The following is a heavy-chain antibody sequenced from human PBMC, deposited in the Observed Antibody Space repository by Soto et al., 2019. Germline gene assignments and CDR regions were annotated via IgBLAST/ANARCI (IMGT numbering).Heavy chain of an antibody. CDR3: ARGGNFDWLLYSNWFDP. CDR1: GYTFTSYY. Sequence: ASVKVSCKASGYTFTSYYMHWVRQAPGRGLEWMGIINPSGGSTSYAQKFQGRVTMTRDTSTSTVYMELSSLRSEDTALFYCARGGNFDWLLYSNWFDPWGQGTLVTVSS. D-gene: IGHD3-9*01. V-gene: IGHV1-46*01. J-gene: IGHJ5*02. CDR2: INPSGGST.